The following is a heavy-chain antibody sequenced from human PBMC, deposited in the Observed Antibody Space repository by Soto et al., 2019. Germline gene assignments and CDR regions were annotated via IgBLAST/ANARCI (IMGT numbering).Heavy chain of an antibody. CDR3: ARVAYYYDSSGYFS. V-gene: IGHV3-48*01. CDR2: ISSSGSTI. CDR1: GFTFSSYN. J-gene: IGHJ5*02. D-gene: IGHD3-22*01. Sequence: EVQLVESGGGLVQPGGSLRLSCAASGFTFSSYNMNWVRQAPGKGLEWVSYISSSGSTIYYADSVKGRFTISRDNAKNSLYLQMNRLRAEDTAVYYCARVAYYYDSSGYFSWGQGTLVTVSS.